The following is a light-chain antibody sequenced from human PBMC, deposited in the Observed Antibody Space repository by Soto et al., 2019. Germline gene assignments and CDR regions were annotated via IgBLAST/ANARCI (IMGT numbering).Light chain of an antibody. CDR1: HGIGID. V-gene: IGKV1-17*01. Sequence: GDRVAITCRASHGIGIDLRWYQQKPGQAPKSLIFAAFNLESGVPSRFRGSGSGTEFTLTIDSLQVEDFATYYCLQYNAYPLTFGGGTKVEIK. CDR2: AAF. CDR3: LQYNAYPLT. J-gene: IGKJ4*01.